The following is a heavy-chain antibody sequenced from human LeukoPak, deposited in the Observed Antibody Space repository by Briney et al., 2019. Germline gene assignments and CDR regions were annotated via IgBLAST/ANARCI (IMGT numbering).Heavy chain of an antibody. CDR3: ARSNQADDY. CDR2: INPGGSST. V-gene: IGHV3-74*01. D-gene: IGHD4-11*01. CDR1: GFAFSSCG. J-gene: IGHJ4*02. Sequence: PGGSLRLSCIESGFAFSSCGMHWVRQVPGKGLVWVSRINPGGSSTAYADSVKGRFTISRDNAKNTLYLQMNSLRAEDTAVYYCARSNQADDYWGQGTLVTVSS.